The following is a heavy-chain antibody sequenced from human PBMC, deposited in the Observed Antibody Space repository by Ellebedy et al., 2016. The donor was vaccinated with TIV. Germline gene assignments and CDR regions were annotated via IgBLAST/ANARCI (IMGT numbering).Heavy chain of an antibody. V-gene: IGHV3-30-3*01. Sequence: GESLKISCAASGFAFSGFAMHWVRQAPGKGLEWVAAISHDVSNKYCADSMEGRFTISRDNSKYTLYLQVKSLRAEDTAVYYCAGGYLGGYLQHWGQGTLVTVSS. D-gene: IGHD2-15*01. CDR2: ISHDVSNK. J-gene: IGHJ1*01. CDR3: AGGYLGGYLQH. CDR1: GFAFSGFA.